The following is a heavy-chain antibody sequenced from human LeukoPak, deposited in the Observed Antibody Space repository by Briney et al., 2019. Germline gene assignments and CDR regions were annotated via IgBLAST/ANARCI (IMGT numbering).Heavy chain of an antibody. CDR1: GITVSTNY. V-gene: IGHV3-66*04. CDR2: IYSGGAT. J-gene: IGHJ4*02. Sequence: GGSLRLTCAASGITVSTNYMCWVRQAPGKGLEWVSIIYSGGATFYADSVQGRFTISRENSKNTLWLQMNSLRAEDTAVYYCARLHYDVLTGPFDYWGQGTLVTVSS. D-gene: IGHD3-9*01. CDR3: ARLHYDVLTGPFDY.